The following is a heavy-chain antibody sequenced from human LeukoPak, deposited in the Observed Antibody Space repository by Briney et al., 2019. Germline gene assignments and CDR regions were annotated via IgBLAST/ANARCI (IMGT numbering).Heavy chain of an antibody. CDR3: VKDGLAFCGSDCYSYFDY. J-gene: IGHJ4*02. D-gene: IGHD2-21*02. CDR1: GFTFSVYA. Sequence: GGSLRLSCSASGFTFSVYAIHWVRQAPGKGLEYVSTIISNGGSTYYADSVKGRFTISRDNSKNTVSLQMSSLRAEDTALYYCVKDGLAFCGSDCYSYFDYWGQGTLVTVSS. CDR2: IISNGGST. V-gene: IGHV3-64D*06.